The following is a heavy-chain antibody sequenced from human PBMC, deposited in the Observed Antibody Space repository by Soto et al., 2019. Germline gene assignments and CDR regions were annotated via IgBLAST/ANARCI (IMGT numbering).Heavy chain of an antibody. D-gene: IGHD6-13*01. J-gene: IGHJ4*02. CDR1: GFIFSSYD. CDR3: AKEQYRKQLVPGVGLFDY. CDR2: ISGSGGST. Sequence: PGGSLRLSCAASGFIFSSYDMSWVRQAPGKGLEWVSVISGSGGSTYYADSMKGRFTISRDNSKNTLYLQMNSLRAEDTAVYYCAKEQYRKQLVPGVGLFDYWGQGTLVTVSS. V-gene: IGHV3-23*01.